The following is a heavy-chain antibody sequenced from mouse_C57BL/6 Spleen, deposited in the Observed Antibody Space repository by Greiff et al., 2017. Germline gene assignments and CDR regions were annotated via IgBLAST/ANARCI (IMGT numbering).Heavy chain of an antibody. CDR1: GYTFTDYY. CDR3: ARGRASYGSSYVAWFAY. D-gene: IGHD1-1*01. Sequence: QVQLQQSGPELVKPGASVKISCKASGYTFTDYYINWVKQRPGQGLEWIGWIYPRSGNTKYNEKFKGKATLTVDTSSSTAYMQLSSLTSEDSAVYFCARGRASYGSSYVAWFAYWGQGTLVTVSA. V-gene: IGHV1-84*01. CDR2: IYPRSGNT. J-gene: IGHJ3*01.